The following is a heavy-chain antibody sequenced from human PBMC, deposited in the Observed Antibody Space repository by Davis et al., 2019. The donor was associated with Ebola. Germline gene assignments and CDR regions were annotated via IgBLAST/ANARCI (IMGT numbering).Heavy chain of an antibody. V-gene: IGHV4-4*02. D-gene: IGHD6-19*01. CDR2: IYHSGST. Sequence: PSETLSLTCAVSGGSISSSNWWSWVRQPPGKGLEWIGEIYHSGSTNYNPSLKSRVTISVDTSKNQFSLKLSSVTAADTAVYYCARSAGIAVAAFDYWGQGTLVTVSS. J-gene: IGHJ4*02. CDR3: ARSAGIAVAAFDY. CDR1: GGSISSSNW.